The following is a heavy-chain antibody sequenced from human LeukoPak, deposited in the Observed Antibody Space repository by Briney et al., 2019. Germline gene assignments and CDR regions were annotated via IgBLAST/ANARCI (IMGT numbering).Heavy chain of an antibody. CDR3: ARDRARYYYFDY. D-gene: IGHD3-10*01. J-gene: IGHJ4*02. CDR1: GFTFSSYW. V-gene: IGHV3-7*01. Sequence: GGSLRLSCAASGFTFSSYWMSWVRQAPGKGLEWVGNIKQDGSEKYYVDSVKGRFTISRDNAKNSLYLQMTSLRAEDTAVYYCARDRARYYYFDYWGQGTLVTVSS. CDR2: IKQDGSEK.